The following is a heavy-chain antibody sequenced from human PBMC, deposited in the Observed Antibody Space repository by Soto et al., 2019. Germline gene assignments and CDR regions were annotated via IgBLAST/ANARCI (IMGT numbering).Heavy chain of an antibody. Sequence: PSETLSLTCTVSGGSISSGGYYWSWIRQHPGKGLEWIGYIYYSGSTYYNPSLKSRVTISVDTSKNQFSLKLSSVTAADTAVYYCARGVDGSGILDYWGQGTLVTVSS. CDR1: GGSISSGGYY. V-gene: IGHV4-31*03. CDR2: IYYSGST. J-gene: IGHJ4*02. D-gene: IGHD3-10*01. CDR3: ARGVDGSGILDY.